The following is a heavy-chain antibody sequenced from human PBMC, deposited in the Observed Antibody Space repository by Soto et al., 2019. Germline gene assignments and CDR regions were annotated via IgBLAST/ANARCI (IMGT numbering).Heavy chain of an antibody. CDR2: IIPIFGTA. V-gene: IGHV1-69*13. Sequence: SVKVSCKASGGTFSSYAISWVRQAPGQGLEWMGGIIPIFGTANYAQRFQGRVTITADESTSTAYMELSSLRSEDTAVYYCARAKELEPTXIGVVLETYYYYYGMDVWGQGTTVTVSS. CDR3: ARAKELEPTXIGVVLETYYYYYGMDV. CDR1: GGTFSSYA. J-gene: IGHJ6*02. D-gene: IGHD3-3*01.